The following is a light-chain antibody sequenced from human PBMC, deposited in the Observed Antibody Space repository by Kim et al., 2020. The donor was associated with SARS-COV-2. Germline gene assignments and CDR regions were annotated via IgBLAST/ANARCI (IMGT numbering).Light chain of an antibody. V-gene: IGKV1-9*01. J-gene: IGKJ4*01. CDR2: GAS. CDR3: QQLNSFPRVT. Sequence: SVGDRVTHTCRASQGIASYLAWYQQKPGRAPKLLIYGASTLQSGVPSRFSGSGSGTEFTLTISSLQPEDLATYYCQQLNSFPRVTFGGGTKVDIK. CDR1: QGIASY.